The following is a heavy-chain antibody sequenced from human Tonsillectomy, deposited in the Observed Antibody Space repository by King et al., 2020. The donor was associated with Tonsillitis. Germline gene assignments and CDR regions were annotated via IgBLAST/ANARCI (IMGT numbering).Heavy chain of an antibody. V-gene: IGHV1-8*02. D-gene: IGHD1-26*01. J-gene: IGHJ3*02. Sequence: QLVQSGADVKKPGASVKVSCKASGYTFTSSDIDWVRQATGQGLEWMGWMNPNSGNTGYAQKFQARVTMTRDTSISTAYMELRSLRSDDTAVYYCVRDTDGSRRADDPFDIWGQGTMVTVSS. CDR2: MNPNSGNT. CDR1: GYTFTSSD. CDR3: VRDTDGSRRADDPFDI.